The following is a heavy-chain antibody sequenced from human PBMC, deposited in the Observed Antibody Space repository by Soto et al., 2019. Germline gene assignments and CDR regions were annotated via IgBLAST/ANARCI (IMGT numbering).Heavy chain of an antibody. V-gene: IGHV1-18*04. Sequence: QVQLVQSGAEVKKPGASVKVSCKASGYTFSSNGVSWVRQAPGQGLEWMGWISTFNGNAHYAQKFQGRVTMTTDTSTNTAYMELTRLSSDDTAVYYCARLHGYSSGWYDYGGQGTLVTVSS. D-gene: IGHD6-19*01. CDR2: ISTFNGNA. CDR3: ARLHGYSSGWYDY. J-gene: IGHJ4*02. CDR1: GYTFSSNG.